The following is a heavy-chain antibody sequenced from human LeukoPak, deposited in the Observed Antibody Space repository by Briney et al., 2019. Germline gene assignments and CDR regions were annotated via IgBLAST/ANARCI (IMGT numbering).Heavy chain of an antibody. J-gene: IGHJ4*02. Sequence: PGGSLRLSRAASGITFSSYSMNWVRQAPGKGLEWVSSISTSSSYIYYADSVKGRFTISRDNAKNSLYLQMNSLRAGDTAVYYCARRYGDYVGSFEYWGQGTQVTVSS. CDR3: ARRYGDYVGSFEY. CDR2: ISTSSSYI. D-gene: IGHD4-17*01. CDR1: GITFSSYS. V-gene: IGHV3-21*01.